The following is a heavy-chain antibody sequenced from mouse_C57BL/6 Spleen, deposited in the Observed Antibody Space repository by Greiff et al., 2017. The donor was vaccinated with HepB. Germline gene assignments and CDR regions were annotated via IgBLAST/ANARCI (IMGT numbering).Heavy chain of an antibody. CDR3: ARIRDGD. D-gene: IGHD1-2*01. J-gene: IGHJ2*01. CDR2: IYPGDGDI. CDR1: GYAVSSYW. Sequence: VKLQEPGAELVKPGASVKISCKASGYAVSSYWMNWVKQRPGKGLEWIGQIYPGDGDINYNGKFKGKATLTADKSSSTAYMQLSSLTSEDSAVYFCARIRDGDWGQGTTLTVSS. V-gene: IGHV1-80*01.